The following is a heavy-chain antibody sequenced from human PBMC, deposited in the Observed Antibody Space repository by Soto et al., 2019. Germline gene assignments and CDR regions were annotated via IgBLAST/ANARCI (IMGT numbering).Heavy chain of an antibody. D-gene: IGHD2-8*02. CDR2: INHSGST. V-gene: IGHV4-34*01. CDR1: GGSFSGYY. J-gene: IGHJ4*02. CDR3: ARDKITGLFDY. Sequence: SETLSLTCAVYGGSFSGYYWTWIRQPPGTGLEWIGEINHSGSTNYNPSLKSRVNISVDTSKNQFSLKLNSLTAADTAVYYCARDKITGLFDYWGQGALVTVSS.